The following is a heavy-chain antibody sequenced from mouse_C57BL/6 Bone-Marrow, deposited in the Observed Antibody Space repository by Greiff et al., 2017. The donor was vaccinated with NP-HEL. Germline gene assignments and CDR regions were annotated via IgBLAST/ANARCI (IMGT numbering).Heavy chain of an antibody. V-gene: IGHV2-2*01. CDR2: IWSGGST. CDR3: ARNGDGYYVLYWYFDV. CDR1: GFSLTSYG. J-gene: IGHJ1*03. D-gene: IGHD2-3*01. Sequence: VMLVESGPGLVQPSQSLSITCTVSGFSLTSYGVHWVRQSPGKGLEWLGVIWSGGSTDYNAAFISRLSISKDNSKSQVFFKMNSLQADDTAIYYCARNGDGYYVLYWYFDVWGTGTTVTVSS.